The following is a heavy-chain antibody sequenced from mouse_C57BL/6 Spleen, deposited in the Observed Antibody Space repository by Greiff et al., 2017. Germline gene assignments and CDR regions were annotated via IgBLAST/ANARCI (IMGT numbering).Heavy chain of an antibody. D-gene: IGHD1-1*01. V-gene: IGHV1-82*01. CDR3: ARGYYGSSPAY. Sequence: QVQLQQSGPELVKPGASVKISCKASGYAFSSSWMNWVKQRPGKGLEWIGRIYPGDGGTNYNGKFKGKATLTADKSSSTAYMQLSSLTSEDSAVYFCARGYYGSSPAYWGQGTLVTVSA. CDR2: IYPGDGGT. J-gene: IGHJ3*01. CDR1: GYAFSSSW.